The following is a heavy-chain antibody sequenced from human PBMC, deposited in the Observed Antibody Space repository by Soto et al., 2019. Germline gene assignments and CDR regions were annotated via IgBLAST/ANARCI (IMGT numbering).Heavy chain of an antibody. Sequence: SVKVSCKASGGTFSSYAISWVRQAPGQGLEWMGGIIPIFGTANYAQKFQGRVTITADESTGTAYMELSSLRSEDTAVYYCAVKNYYDSSGYGGPWFDPWGQGTLVTVSS. D-gene: IGHD3-22*01. CDR3: AVKNYYDSSGYGGPWFDP. CDR1: GGTFSSYA. J-gene: IGHJ5*02. CDR2: IIPIFGTA. V-gene: IGHV1-69*13.